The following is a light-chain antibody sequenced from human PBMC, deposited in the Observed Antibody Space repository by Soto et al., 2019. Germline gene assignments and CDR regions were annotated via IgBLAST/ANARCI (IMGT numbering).Light chain of an antibody. CDR1: QSVSSY. J-gene: IGKJ2*01. Sequence: EIVLTQSPATLSLSPGERATLSCRASQSVSSYLAWYQQKPGQAPRLLMYDACNRVTGIPARFSCSGSGTGCALTINSLKPDDFAVSYWLQRSDWKYTCGQGTKLDIK. CDR2: DAC. V-gene: IGKV3-11*01. CDR3: LQRSDWKYT.